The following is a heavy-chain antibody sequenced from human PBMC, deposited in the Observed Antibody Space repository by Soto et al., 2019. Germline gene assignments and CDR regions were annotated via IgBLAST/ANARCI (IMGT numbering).Heavy chain of an antibody. V-gene: IGHV3-23*01. CDR3: AKNYFFDS. Sequence: GGFLRLSCAASGFTFSNYAMSWARQAPGKGLEWVSSIGVSSDAYYADSVKGRFTISRDNSRNTLYLQMNSLRAEDTALYYCAKNYFFDSWGQGTLVTVSS. CDR1: GFTFSNYA. J-gene: IGHJ4*02. CDR2: IGVSSDA.